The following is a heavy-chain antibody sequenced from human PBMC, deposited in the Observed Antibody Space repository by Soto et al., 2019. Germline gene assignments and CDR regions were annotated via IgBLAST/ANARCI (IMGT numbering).Heavy chain of an antibody. CDR2: IYYSGST. Sequence: PSETLSLTCTVSGGSISSYYWSWIRQPPGKGLEWIGYIYYSGSTNYNPSLKSRVTISVDTSKNQFSLKLSSVTAADTAVYYCARGVVAIDGANWGVNFDYWGQGTLVTVSS. J-gene: IGHJ4*02. CDR1: GGSISSYY. D-gene: IGHD7-27*01. CDR3: ARGVVAIDGANWGVNFDY. V-gene: IGHV4-59*01.